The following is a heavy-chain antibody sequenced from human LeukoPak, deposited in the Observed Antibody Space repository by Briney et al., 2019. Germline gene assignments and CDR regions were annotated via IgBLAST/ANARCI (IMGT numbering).Heavy chain of an antibody. D-gene: IGHD2-8*01. Sequence: GGSLRLSCAASGFTFSSYGMGWVRQAPGKGLEWVSGISGGGETTYYAASVKRRFPISSDNSNNTLYLQMNSLTADATAVYFWSNDCDGCMLTFDHWG. CDR1: GFTFSSYG. CDR2: ISGGGETT. CDR3: SNDCDGCMLTFDH. V-gene: IGHV3-23*01. J-gene: IGHJ4*01.